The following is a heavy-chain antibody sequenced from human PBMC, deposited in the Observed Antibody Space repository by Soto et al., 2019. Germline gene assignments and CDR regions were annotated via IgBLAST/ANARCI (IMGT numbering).Heavy chain of an antibody. V-gene: IGHV4-59*08. CDR3: ARHTWRLQLRYNWFDP. CDR1: GGSISSYY. CDR2: IYYSGST. J-gene: IGHJ5*02. D-gene: IGHD5-12*01. Sequence: SETLSLTCTVSGGSISSYYWSWIRQPPGKGLEWIGYIYYSGSTNYNPSLKSRVTISVDTSKNQFSLKLSSVTAADTAVYYCARHTWRLQLRYNWFDPWGQGTLVTVS.